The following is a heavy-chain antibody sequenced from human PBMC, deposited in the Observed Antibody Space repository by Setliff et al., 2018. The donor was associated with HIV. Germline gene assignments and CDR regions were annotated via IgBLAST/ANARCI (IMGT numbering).Heavy chain of an antibody. CDR3: ARAPMTYYDILTGFSN. V-gene: IGHV1-18*01. D-gene: IGHD3-9*01. CDR2: ISAYNGNT. CDR1: GYTFTSYG. Sequence: ASVKVSCKASGYTFTSYGISWVRQAPGQGLEWMGWISAYNGNTNYAQKLQGRVTMTTDTSTSTAYMELRSLRPDDTAVYYCARAPMTYYDILTGFSNWGQGTLVTVSS. J-gene: IGHJ4*02.